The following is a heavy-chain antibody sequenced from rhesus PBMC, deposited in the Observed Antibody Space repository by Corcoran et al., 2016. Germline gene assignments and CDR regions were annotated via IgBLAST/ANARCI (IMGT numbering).Heavy chain of an antibody. CDR3: VRDLYSGNQYFFDF. CDR1: GAYSSSYW. Sequence: QVQLQESGPGLVKPSETLSPTCAASGAYSSSYWWNWIRQPPGMGLEWIGEINGSGGTTYYSPSLKSRVTISKDASKNQFSLKLTSVTAADTAVYYCVRDLYSGNQYFFDFWGQGVLVTVSS. J-gene: IGHJ4*01. CDR2: INGSGGTT. V-gene: IGHV4-80*01. D-gene: IGHD1-44*01.